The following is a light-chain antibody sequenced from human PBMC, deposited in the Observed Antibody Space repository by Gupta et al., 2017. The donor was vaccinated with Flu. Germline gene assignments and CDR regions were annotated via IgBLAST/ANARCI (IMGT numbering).Light chain of an antibody. CDR3: QQYNSYPYT. CDR2: KAS. V-gene: IGKV1-5*03. CDR1: SW. Sequence: SWLAWYQQKPGKAPKLLIYKASSLESGVPSRFSGSGSGTEFTLTISSLQPDDFATYYCQQYNSYPYTFGQGTKLEIK. J-gene: IGKJ2*01.